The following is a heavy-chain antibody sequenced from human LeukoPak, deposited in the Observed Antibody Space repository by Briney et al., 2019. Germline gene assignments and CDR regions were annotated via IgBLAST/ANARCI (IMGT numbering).Heavy chain of an antibody. V-gene: IGHV1-46*01. CDR2: INPSGGST. CDR3: ARERRYYDSSGYYWPGYYYYGMDV. CDR1: GYTFTGYY. Sequence: GASVKVSCKASGYTFTGYYMHWVRQAPGQGLEWMGIINPSGGSTNYAQKFQGRVTMTRDTSTSTVYMELSSLRSEDTAVYYCARERRYYDSSGYYWPGYYYYGMDVWGQGTTVTVSS. D-gene: IGHD3-22*01. J-gene: IGHJ6*02.